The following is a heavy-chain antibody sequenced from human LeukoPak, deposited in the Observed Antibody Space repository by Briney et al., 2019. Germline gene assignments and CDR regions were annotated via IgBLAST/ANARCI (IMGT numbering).Heavy chain of an antibody. J-gene: IGHJ4*02. CDR1: GGSFSGYY. CDR2: INHSGST. CDR3: ARGLKSGYSYGRPSDY. Sequence: SETLSLTCAVYGGSFSGYYWSWIRQPPGKGLEWIGEINHSGSTNYNPSLKSRVTISVDTSKNQFSVKLSSVTAADTAVYYCARGLKSGYSYGRPSDYWGQGTLVTVSS. V-gene: IGHV4-34*01. D-gene: IGHD5-18*01.